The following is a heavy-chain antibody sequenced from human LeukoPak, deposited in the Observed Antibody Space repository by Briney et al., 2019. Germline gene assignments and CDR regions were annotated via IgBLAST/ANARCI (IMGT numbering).Heavy chain of an antibody. Sequence: SQTLSLTCAFSGDSVSSNSAAWNWIRQSPSRGLEWLGRTYYRSKWYNDYAVSVRSRITIKPDTSKNQFSLQLNSVTPEDTAVYYCARGMDSSGWFWFDPWGQGTLVTVSS. J-gene: IGHJ5*02. CDR2: TYYRSKWYN. CDR3: ARGMDSSGWFWFDP. V-gene: IGHV6-1*01. D-gene: IGHD6-19*01. CDR1: GDSVSSNSAA.